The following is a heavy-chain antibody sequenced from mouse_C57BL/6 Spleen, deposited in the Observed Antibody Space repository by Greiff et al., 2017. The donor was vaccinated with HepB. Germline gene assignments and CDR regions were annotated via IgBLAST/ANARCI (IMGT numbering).Heavy chain of an antibody. CDR3: AREGAYSFDY. Sequence: EVHLVESGPGLVKPSQSLSLTCSVTGYSITSGYYWNWIRQFPGNKLEWMGYISYDGSNNYNPSLKNRISITRDTSKNQFFLKLNSVTTEDTATYYCAREGAYSFDYWGQGTTLTVSS. CDR2: ISYDGSN. CDR1: GYSITSGYY. J-gene: IGHJ2*01. V-gene: IGHV3-6*01.